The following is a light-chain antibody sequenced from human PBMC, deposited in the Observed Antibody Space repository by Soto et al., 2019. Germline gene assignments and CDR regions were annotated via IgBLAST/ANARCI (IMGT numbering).Light chain of an antibody. CDR1: SSDVGGYNY. J-gene: IGLJ3*02. CDR2: EVT. Sequence: QSVLTQPPSASGSPGQSVTLSCTGTSSDVGGYNYVSWYQQHPGKAPKLMIYEVTKRPSGVPDRFSGSKSGNTASLTVSGLLAEDEADYYCSSHAGIINVVFGGGTKLTVL. CDR3: SSHAGIINVV. V-gene: IGLV2-8*01.